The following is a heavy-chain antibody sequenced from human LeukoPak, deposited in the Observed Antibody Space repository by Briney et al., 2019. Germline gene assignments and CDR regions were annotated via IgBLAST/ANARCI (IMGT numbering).Heavy chain of an antibody. D-gene: IGHD3-10*01. CDR2: IYHSGSA. V-gene: IGHV4-4*02. J-gene: IGHJ5*02. Sequence: PSETLSLTCAVSGGSISSSNWWSWVRQPPGKGLEWIGEIYHSGSANYNPSLRSRVTISVDKSKNQFSLKLTSVTAADTAVYYCARNPGSNWFDPWGQGTLVTVSS. CDR3: ARNPGSNWFDP. CDR1: GGSISSSNW.